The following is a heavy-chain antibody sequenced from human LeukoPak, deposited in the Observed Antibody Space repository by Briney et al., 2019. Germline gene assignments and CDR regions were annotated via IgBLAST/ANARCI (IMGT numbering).Heavy chain of an antibody. Sequence: ASVKVSCKASGNTFTSYDVNWVRQATGQGLEWMGYMNPSSGKTGYAENFQGRPTMTWDTSISTAYMELSSLRSDDTAVYYCARYFLTVTTWDYWGQGTLVTVSS. V-gene: IGHV1-8*01. CDR3: ARYFLTVTTWDY. CDR1: GNTFTSYD. J-gene: IGHJ4*02. D-gene: IGHD4-11*01. CDR2: MNPSSGKT.